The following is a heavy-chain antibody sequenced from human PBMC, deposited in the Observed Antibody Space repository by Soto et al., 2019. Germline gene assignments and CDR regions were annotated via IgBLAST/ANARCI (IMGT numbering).Heavy chain of an antibody. CDR1: GGSVSSGSYY. CDR2: IYYSGST. D-gene: IGHD1-26*01. CDR3: ARWPTWEGAMDTRRYFDL. Sequence: QVQLQESGPGLVKPSETLSVTCTVSGGSVSSGSYYWSWIRQPPGKGLEWIGYIYYSGSTNYNPSLKSRVTISVDTSKNQFSLKLSSVTAADTAVYYCARWPTWEGAMDTRRYFDLWGRGTLVTVSS. J-gene: IGHJ2*01. V-gene: IGHV4-61*01.